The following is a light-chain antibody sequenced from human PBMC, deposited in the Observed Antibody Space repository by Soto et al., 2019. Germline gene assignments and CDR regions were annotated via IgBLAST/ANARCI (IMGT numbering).Light chain of an antibody. CDR2: AAS. V-gene: IGKV1-39*01. Sequence: DIQMTQSPSSLSASLGDGVTITCRASQSISRRVSWYQQKPGKAPRLLIYAASNLQTGVPSRFSGSGSGTDFTLTISSLQPEDFATYYCLQSHSRVTFGKGTKADIK. CDR1: QSISRR. J-gene: IGKJ1*01. CDR3: LQSHSRVT.